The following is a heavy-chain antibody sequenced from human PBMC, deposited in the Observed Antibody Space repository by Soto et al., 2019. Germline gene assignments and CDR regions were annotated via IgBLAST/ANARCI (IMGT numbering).Heavy chain of an antibody. CDR3: AKRVGDASYYGMDD. V-gene: IGHV1-69*19. CDR2: IIPIFGTA. Sequence: QVQLVQSGAEVKKPGSSVKVSCTASGGTFSSYAISWVRQAPGQGLEWMGGIIPIFGTANYAQKLQGRVTITADESTSTVYMELSSLRSEDTAVYYCAKRVGDASYYGMDDWGQGTTVTVSS. J-gene: IGHJ6*02. D-gene: IGHD4-17*01. CDR1: GGTFSSYA.